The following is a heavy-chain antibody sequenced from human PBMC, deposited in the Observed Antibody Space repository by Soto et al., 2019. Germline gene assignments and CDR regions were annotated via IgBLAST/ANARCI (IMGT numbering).Heavy chain of an antibody. CDR2: IIPIFGTA. CDR3: ARAGRFWGYFQH. V-gene: IGHV1-69*13. CDR1: GGTFSSYA. J-gene: IGHJ1*01. Sequence: ASVKVSCKASGGTFSSYAISWVRQAPGQGLEWMGGIIPIFGTANYAQKFQGRVTITADESTSTAYMKLSSLRSEDTAVYYCARAGRFWGYFQHWGQGTLVTVSS. D-gene: IGHD3-16*01.